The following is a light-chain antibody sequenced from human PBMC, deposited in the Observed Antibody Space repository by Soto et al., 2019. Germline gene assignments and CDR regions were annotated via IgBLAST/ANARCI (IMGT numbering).Light chain of an antibody. CDR1: VLAKKY. CDR3: YSAADNIPV. Sequence: SYELTQPSSVSVSPGQTARITCSGDVLAKKYARWFQQKPGQAPVLVIYKDSELPSGIPERFSGSSSGTTVTLTISGAQVEDEADYYFYSAADNIPVFGGGTKVTVL. CDR2: KDS. J-gene: IGLJ2*01. V-gene: IGLV3-27*01.